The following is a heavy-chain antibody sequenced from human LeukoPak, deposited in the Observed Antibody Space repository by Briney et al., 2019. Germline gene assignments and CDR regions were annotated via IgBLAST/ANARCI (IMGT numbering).Heavy chain of an antibody. Sequence: MSGESLKISCKGSGYSFTSYWIGWVRQMPGKGLEWMGIIYPGDSDTRYSPSFQGQVTISADKSISTAYLQWSSLKASDTAMYYCARNLREGYNWGAFDIWGQGPMVTVSS. D-gene: IGHD5-24*01. V-gene: IGHV5-51*01. CDR1: GYSFTSYW. CDR2: IYPGDSDT. J-gene: IGHJ3*02. CDR3: ARNLREGYNWGAFDI.